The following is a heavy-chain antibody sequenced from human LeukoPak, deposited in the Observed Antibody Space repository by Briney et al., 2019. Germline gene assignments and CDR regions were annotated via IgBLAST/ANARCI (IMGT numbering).Heavy chain of an antibody. J-gene: IGHJ6*02. CDR3: ACLPTADYYYYGMDV. CDR1: GGTFSSYA. V-gene: IGHV1-69*04. Sequence: ASVKVSCKASGGTFSSYAISWVRQAPGQGLEWMGRIIPILGIANYAQKFQGRVTITAVKSTSTAYMELSSLRSEDTAVYYCACLPTADYYYYGMDVWGQGTTVTVSS. D-gene: IGHD2-2*01. CDR2: IIPILGIA.